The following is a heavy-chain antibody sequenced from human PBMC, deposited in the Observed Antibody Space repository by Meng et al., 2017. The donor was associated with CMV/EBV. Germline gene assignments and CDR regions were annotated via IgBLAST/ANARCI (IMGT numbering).Heavy chain of an antibody. V-gene: IGHV3-48*04. CDR3: ARVKSAYDFWSGYYLDY. CDR2: ISSSSSTI. CDR1: GFTFSSYS. D-gene: IGHD3-3*01. Sequence: GGSLRLSCAASGFTFSSYSMDWVRQAPGKGLEWVSYISSSSSTICYADSVKGRFTISRDNAKNSLYLQMNSLRAEDTAVYYCARVKSAYDFWSGYYLDYWGQGTLVTVSS. J-gene: IGHJ4*02.